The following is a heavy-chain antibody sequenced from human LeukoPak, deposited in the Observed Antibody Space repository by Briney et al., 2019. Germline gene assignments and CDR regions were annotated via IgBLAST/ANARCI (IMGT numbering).Heavy chain of an antibody. CDR3: ARRGGGGSGSRPYYFDY. D-gene: IGHD3-10*01. CDR1: GGSISSYY. J-gene: IGHJ4*02. Sequence: SSETLSLTCTVSGGSISSYYWSWIRQPPGKGLEWIGSIYYSGSTYYNPSLKSRVTISVDTSKNQFSLKLSSVTAADTAVYYCARRGGGGSGSRPYYFDYWGQGTLVTVSS. V-gene: IGHV4-39*01. CDR2: IYYSGST.